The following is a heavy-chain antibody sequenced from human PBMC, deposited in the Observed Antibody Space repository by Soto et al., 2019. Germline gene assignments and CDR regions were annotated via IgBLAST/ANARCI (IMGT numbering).Heavy chain of an antibody. Sequence: QVQLVESGGGVVQPGRSLRLSCAASGFTFSSYGMHWVRQAPGKGLEWVAVISYDGSNKYYADSVKGRFTISRDNSKKKLYLQMNSLRAEDTAVYYCAQDQDYSKSHSEYYYCMDVWGQGTTVTVSS. J-gene: IGHJ6*02. CDR1: GFTFSSYG. CDR3: AQDQDYSKSHSEYYYCMDV. CDR2: ISYDGSNK. V-gene: IGHV3-30*18. D-gene: IGHD4-4*01.